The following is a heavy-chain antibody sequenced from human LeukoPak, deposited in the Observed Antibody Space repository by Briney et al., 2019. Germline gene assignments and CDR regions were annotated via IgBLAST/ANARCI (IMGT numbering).Heavy chain of an antibody. CDR2: ISAYNGDT. V-gene: IGHV1-18*01. Sequence: ASVKVSCKASGYTFTSYGISWVRQAPGQGLEWMGWISAYNGDTNYAQNLQGRVTMTTDTSTSTAYMELRSLRSDDTAVYYCARLTKNGSGSFRFGKKKRGYMDVWGKGTTVTISS. CDR1: GYTFTSYG. CDR3: ARLTKNGSGSFRFGKKKRGYMDV. J-gene: IGHJ6*03. D-gene: IGHD3-10*01.